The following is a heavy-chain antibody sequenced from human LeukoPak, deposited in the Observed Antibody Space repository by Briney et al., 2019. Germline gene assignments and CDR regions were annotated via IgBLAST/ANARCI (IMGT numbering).Heavy chain of an antibody. J-gene: IGHJ4*02. Sequence: SQTLSLTCTVSGGSISSGSYYWSWIRQPAGKGLEWIGSIYYSGSPYYNPSLKSRVTISVDTSNNQSSLKLSSVTAADTAVYYCARKPIVSSSWYYFDYWGQGTLVTVSS. V-gene: IGHV4-39*07. CDR3: ARKPIVSSSWYYFDY. CDR1: GGSISSGSYY. D-gene: IGHD6-13*01. CDR2: IYYSGSP.